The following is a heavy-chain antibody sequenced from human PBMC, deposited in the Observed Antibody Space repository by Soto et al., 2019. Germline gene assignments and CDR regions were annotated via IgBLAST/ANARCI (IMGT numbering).Heavy chain of an antibody. Sequence: WASVKVSCKASGYTFTGYYMHWVRQAPGQGLEWMGWINPNSGGTNYAQKFQGRVTMTRDTSISTAYMELSRLRSDDTAVYYCARDPGYCSGGSCSDAFDIWGQGTMVTVSS. V-gene: IGHV1-2*02. D-gene: IGHD2-15*01. CDR3: ARDPGYCSGGSCSDAFDI. CDR2: INPNSGGT. J-gene: IGHJ3*02. CDR1: GYTFTGYY.